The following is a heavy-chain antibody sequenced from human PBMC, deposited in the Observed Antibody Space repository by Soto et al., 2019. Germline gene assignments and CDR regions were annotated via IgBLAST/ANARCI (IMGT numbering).Heavy chain of an antibody. V-gene: IGHV4-59*01. CDR2: IYYSGST. CDR1: GGSISSYY. CDR3: ARDGGIVGATSDYYYGMDV. J-gene: IGHJ6*02. Sequence: SETLSLTCTVSGGSISSYYWSWIRQPPGKGLEWIGYIYYSGSTNYNPSLKSRVTISVDTSKNQFSLKLSSVTAADTAVYYCARDGGIVGATSDYYYGMDVWGQGTTVTVSS. D-gene: IGHD1-26*01.